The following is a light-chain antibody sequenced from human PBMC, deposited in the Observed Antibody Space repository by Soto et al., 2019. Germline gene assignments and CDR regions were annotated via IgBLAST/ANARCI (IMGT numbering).Light chain of an antibody. V-gene: IGKV4-1*01. Sequence: DIVMTQSPDSLAVSLGERATINCKSNQSILYNSNDNTYLAWYQLKPGQPPALLIYWASTRASGVPDRFSGSGSGTDFALTISSLQAEDVAIYFCQQYFVAPYTFGQGTKLEI. J-gene: IGKJ2*01. CDR2: WAS. CDR3: QQYFVAPYT. CDR1: QSILYNSNDNTY.